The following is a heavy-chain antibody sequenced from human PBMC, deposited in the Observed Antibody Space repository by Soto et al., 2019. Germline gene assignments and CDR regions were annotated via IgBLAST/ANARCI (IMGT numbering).Heavy chain of an antibody. D-gene: IGHD3-3*01. CDR3: ASSLYYDFWSGYYDYYYGMDV. CDR1: GGSISSSSYY. V-gene: IGHV4-39*01. J-gene: IGHJ6*02. Sequence: AETLSRTCTVSGGSISSSSYYWGWIRQPPGKGLEWIGSIYYSGSTYYNPSLKSRVTISVDTSKNQFSLKLSSVTAADTAVYYCASSLYYDFWSGYYDYYYGMDVWGQGTTVT. CDR2: IYYSGST.